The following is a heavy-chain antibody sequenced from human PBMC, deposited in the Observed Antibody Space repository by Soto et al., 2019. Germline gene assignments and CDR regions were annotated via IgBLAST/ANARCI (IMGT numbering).Heavy chain of an antibody. CDR1: GYTFTVYV. V-gene: IGHV1-46*03. Sequence: ASVKGSCKASGYTFTVYVISWVRQAPGQRLEWMGIINASGGNTSYAQKFQGRVTMTRDTSTSTVYMELSSLRSEDTAVYYCASYSSSSPGHWFDPWGQGTLVTVSS. J-gene: IGHJ5*02. CDR2: INASGGNT. CDR3: ASYSSSSPGHWFDP. D-gene: IGHD6-6*01.